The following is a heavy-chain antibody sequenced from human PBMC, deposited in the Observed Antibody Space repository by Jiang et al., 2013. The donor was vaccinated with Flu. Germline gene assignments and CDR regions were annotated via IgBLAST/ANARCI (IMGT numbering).Heavy chain of an antibody. CDR3: ARSRRYSTQSLYGMDV. CDR1: GFTFSSYA. V-gene: IGHV3-23*01. CDR2: ISGSGGST. J-gene: IGHJ6*02. D-gene: IGHD6-13*01. Sequence: RLSCAASGFTFSSYAMSWVRQAPGKGLEWVSAISGSGGSTYYADSVKGRFTISRDNSKNTLYLQMNSLRAEDTAVYYCARSRRYSTQSLYGMDVWGQGTTVTVSS.